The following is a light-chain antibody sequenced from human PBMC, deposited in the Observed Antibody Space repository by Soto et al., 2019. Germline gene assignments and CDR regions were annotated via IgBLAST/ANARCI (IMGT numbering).Light chain of an antibody. V-gene: IGLV1-44*01. CDR2: SNN. CDR1: SSNIGSNP. J-gene: IGLJ3*02. CDR3: AAWDDSLNGWV. Sequence: QSVLTQHPSASGTPGQRVTTSCSGRSSNIGSNPVNWYQQLPGTAPKLLIYSNNHRPSGVPDRFSGSKSGTSASLAISGLQSEDEADYYCAAWDDSLNGWVFGGGTKLTVL.